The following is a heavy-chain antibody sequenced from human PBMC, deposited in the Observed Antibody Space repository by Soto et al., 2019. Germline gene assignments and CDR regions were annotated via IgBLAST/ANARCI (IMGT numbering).Heavy chain of an antibody. CDR3: VTPTGTT. J-gene: IGHJ4*02. Sequence: PGGSLRLSCVASGFTFRNSAMGWVRQAPGKGLEWVSLINHSGANTYFADSVKGRFTISRDNPKNTLYLVMNSLRAEDTAVYFCVTPTGTTWGQGTLVTVS. CDR1: GFTFRNSA. D-gene: IGHD1-1*01. V-gene: IGHV3-23*01. CDR2: INHSGANT.